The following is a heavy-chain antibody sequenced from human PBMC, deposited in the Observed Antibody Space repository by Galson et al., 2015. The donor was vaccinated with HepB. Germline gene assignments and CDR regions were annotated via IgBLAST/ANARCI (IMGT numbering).Heavy chain of an antibody. D-gene: IGHD6-13*01. V-gene: IGHV3-11*01. J-gene: IGHJ6*03. CDR3: GRVEGIAGPIFSYYYYMDV. CDR2: ISSSGSTI. CDR1: GFTFSDSY. Sequence: SLRLSCATSGFTFSDSYMSWIRQAPGKGLEWVSYISSSGSTIYYADSVRGRFTISRDNAKNSLYLQMNSLRAEDTAVYYCGRVEGIAGPIFSYYYYMDVWGKGTTVTVSS.